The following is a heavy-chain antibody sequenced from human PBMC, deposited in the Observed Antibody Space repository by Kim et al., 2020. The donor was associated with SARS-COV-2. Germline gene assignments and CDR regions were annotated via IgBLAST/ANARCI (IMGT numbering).Heavy chain of an antibody. J-gene: IGHJ4*02. CDR2: IDPSDSYT. CDR1: GYSFTSYW. CDR3: ARGYGSGDPMETATYYFDY. D-gene: IGHD3-10*01. Sequence: GESLKISCKGSGYSFTSYWINWVRQMPGKGLEWMGRIDPSDSYTNYSPSFQGHVTISADKSSSTAYLQWSSLKASDTAMYYCARGYGSGDPMETATYYFDYSGQGALATVSS. V-gene: IGHV5-10-1*01.